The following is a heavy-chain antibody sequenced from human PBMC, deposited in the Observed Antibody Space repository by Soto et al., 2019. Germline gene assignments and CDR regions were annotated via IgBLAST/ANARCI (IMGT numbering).Heavy chain of an antibody. J-gene: IGHJ5*02. D-gene: IGHD6-6*01. CDR1: GVSISSSSYY. CDR3: AREQLGGNWFDP. Sequence: SETLSLTCTVSGVSISSSSYYWGWIRQPPGKGLEWIGSIYYSGSTYYNPSLKSRVTISVDTSKNQFSLKLSSVTAADTAVYYCAREQLGGNWFDPWGQGTLVTVSS. CDR2: IYYSGST. V-gene: IGHV4-39*01.